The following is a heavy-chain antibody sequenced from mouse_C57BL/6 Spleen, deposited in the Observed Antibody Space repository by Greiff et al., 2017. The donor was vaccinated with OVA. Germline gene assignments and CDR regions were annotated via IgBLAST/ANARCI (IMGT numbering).Heavy chain of an antibody. V-gene: IGHV1-59*01. CDR2: IDPSDSYT. CDR1: GYTFTSYW. J-gene: IGHJ1*03. CDR3: ARRDGYSWYFDV. Sequence: VQLQESGAELVRPGTSVKLSCKASGYTFTSYWMHWVKQRPGQGLEWIGVIDPSDSYTNYNQKFKGKATLTVDTSSSTAYMQLSSLTSEDSAVYYCARRDGYSWYFDVWGTGTTVTVSS. D-gene: IGHD2-3*01.